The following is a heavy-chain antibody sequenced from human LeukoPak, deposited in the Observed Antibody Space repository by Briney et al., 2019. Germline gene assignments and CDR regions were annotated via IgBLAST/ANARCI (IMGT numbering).Heavy chain of an antibody. D-gene: IGHD3-3*01. Sequence: SETLSLTCTVSGGSISSYYWSWIRQPAGKGLEWIGRIYTNGSTNYNPSLKSRVTMSVDTSKNQFSLKLSSATAADTAVYYCARGITIFGVDPASYFDYWGQGTLVTVSS. CDR3: ARGITIFGVDPASYFDY. J-gene: IGHJ4*02. CDR1: GGSISSYY. V-gene: IGHV4-4*07. CDR2: IYTNGST.